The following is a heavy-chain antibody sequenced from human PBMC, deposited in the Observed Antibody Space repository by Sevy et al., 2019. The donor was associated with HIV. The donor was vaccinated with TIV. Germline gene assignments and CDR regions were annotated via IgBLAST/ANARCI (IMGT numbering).Heavy chain of an antibody. J-gene: IGHJ4*02. CDR3: ASEWTAMGTPYYFDY. Sequence: SETLSLTCTVSGGSISSSSYYWGWIRQPPGKGLEWIGSIYYSGSTYYNPSLKSRVTISVDTSKNQFSLKLSSVTAADTAVYYCASEWTAMGTPYYFDYWGQGTLVTVSS. CDR2: IYYSGST. V-gene: IGHV4-39*01. D-gene: IGHD5-18*01. CDR1: GGSISSSSYY.